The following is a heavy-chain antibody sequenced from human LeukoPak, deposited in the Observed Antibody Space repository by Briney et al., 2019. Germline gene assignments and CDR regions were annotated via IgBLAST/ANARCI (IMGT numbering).Heavy chain of an antibody. CDR3: ARPQGAYYYYMDV. V-gene: IGHV3-48*01. J-gene: IGHJ6*03. D-gene: IGHD3-16*01. Sequence: PGGSLRLSCAASGFTFSSYSVNWVRQAPGKGLEWVSYISSSSSAIYYADSVKGRFTISRDNAKNSLFLQMNYLRAEDTAVYYCARPQGAYYYYMDVWGKGTTVTVSS. CDR2: ISSSSSAI. CDR1: GFTFSSYS.